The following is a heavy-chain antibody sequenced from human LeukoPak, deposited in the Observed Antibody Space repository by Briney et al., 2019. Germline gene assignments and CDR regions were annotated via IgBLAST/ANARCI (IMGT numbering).Heavy chain of an antibody. CDR1: GFTFSSYS. D-gene: IGHD3-22*01. CDR3: AKAPYDSNYFDY. CDR2: ISGSGGST. J-gene: IGHJ4*02. V-gene: IGHV3-23*01. Sequence: GGSLRLSCAASGFTFSSYSMNWVRQAPGKGLEWVSAISGSGGSTYYADSVKGRFTISRDNSKNTLYLQMNSLRAEDTAVYYCAKAPYDSNYFDYWGQGTLVTVSS.